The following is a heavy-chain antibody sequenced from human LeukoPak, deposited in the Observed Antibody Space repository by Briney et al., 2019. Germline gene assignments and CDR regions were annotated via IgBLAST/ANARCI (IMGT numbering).Heavy chain of an antibody. CDR2: IYHSGST. Sequence: SETLSLTCTVSGHSIINSYYWGWIRQPPGKGLEWIGSIYHSGSTYYNPSLKSRVTISVDTSKNQFSLKLNSVTAADTAVYYCARVFGPRGYWGQGTLVTVSS. D-gene: IGHD3-10*02. J-gene: IGHJ4*02. CDR3: ARVFGPRGY. V-gene: IGHV4-38-2*02. CDR1: GHSIINSYY.